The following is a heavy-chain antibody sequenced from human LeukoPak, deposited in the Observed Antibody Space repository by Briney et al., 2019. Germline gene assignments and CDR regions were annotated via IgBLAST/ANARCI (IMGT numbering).Heavy chain of an antibody. D-gene: IGHD3-3*01. V-gene: IGHV1-8*01. CDR2: MNPNSGNT. J-gene: IGHJ4*02. CDR1: GHTFTSYD. Sequence: ASVKVSCKASGHTFTSYDINWVRQATGQGLEWMGWMNPNSGNTGYAQKFQGRVTMTRNTSISTAYMELSSLRSEDTAVYYCARDGGITIFGVVIMPFDYWGQGTLVTVSS. CDR3: ARDGGITIFGVVIMPFDY.